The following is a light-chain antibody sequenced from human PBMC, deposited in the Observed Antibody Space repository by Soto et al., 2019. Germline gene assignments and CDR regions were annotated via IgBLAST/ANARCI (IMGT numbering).Light chain of an antibody. J-gene: IGLJ1*01. CDR2: EVS. CDR3: SSFTISSTYV. CDR1: SSDVGGYKY. Sequence: QSALTQPASVSGSPGQSITISCIGTSSDVGGYKYVSWYQQHPGKVPKVMIYEVSNRPSGVSHRFSASKSGNTASLTISGLQAEDEADYYCSSFTISSTYVFGTGTKVTVL. V-gene: IGLV2-14*01.